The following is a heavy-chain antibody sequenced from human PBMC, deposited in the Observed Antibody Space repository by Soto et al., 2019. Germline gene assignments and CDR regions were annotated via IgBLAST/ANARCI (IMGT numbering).Heavy chain of an antibody. D-gene: IGHD1-26*01. CDR1: GFTFSGYG. J-gene: IGHJ4*02. CDR2: TRHDGSNT. Sequence: GGSLRLSCAASGFTFSGYGMHWVRQAPGKGLEWVAITRHDGSNTYYADSVRGRFTISRDNSKKTLYLQMDSLRAEDTAVYYCARDGVGATTFFGYFDYWGQGTLVTSPQ. V-gene: IGHV3-30*02. CDR3: ARDGVGATTFFGYFDY.